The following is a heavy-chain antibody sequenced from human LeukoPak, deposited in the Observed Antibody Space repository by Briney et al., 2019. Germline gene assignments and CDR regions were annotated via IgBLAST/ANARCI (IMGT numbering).Heavy chain of an antibody. CDR2: ISYDGSNK. CDR1: GFTFSSYA. J-gene: IGHJ4*02. D-gene: IGHD4-17*01. Sequence: GGSLRLSCAASGFTFSSYAMHWVRQAPGKGLEWVAVISYDGSNKYYADSVKGRFTISRDNSKNTLYLQMNSLRAEDTAVYYCASHPPGDYDYWGQGTLVTVSS. V-gene: IGHV3-30-3*01. CDR3: ASHPPGDYDY.